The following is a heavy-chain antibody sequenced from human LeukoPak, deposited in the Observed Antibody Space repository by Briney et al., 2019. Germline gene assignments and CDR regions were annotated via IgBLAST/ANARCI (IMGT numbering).Heavy chain of an antibody. CDR3: AKEGQWELGFDY. CDR1: GFTFSSYA. J-gene: IGHJ4*02. CDR2: IRGSGGST. Sequence: GGSLRLSYAASGFTFSSYAMSWVPQAPGKGLEWVSAIRGSGGSTYYADSVKGRFTISRDNSKNTLYLQMNSLTAEDTAVYYCAKEGQWELGFDYWGQETLVTVSS. D-gene: IGHD1-26*01. V-gene: IGHV3-23*01.